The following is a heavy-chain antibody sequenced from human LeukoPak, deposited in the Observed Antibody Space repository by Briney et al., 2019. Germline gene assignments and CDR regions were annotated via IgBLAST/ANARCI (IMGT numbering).Heavy chain of an antibody. V-gene: IGHV6-1*01. J-gene: IGHJ5*02. Sequence: SQTLSLACAISGDIFSSHSAAWNWIRQSPSRGLEWLGRTYYRSKWYSDYAVSVKSRITINPDTSKNQFSLQLNSVTPEDTAVYYCARDSDYYASGTYYRVGFDPWGQGTLVTVSS. CDR2: TYYRSKWYS. D-gene: IGHD3-10*01. CDR3: ARDSDYYASGTYYRVGFDP. CDR1: GDIFSSHSAA.